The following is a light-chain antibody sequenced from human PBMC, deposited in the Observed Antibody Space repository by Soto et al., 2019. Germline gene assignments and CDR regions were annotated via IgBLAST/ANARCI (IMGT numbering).Light chain of an antibody. J-gene: IGLJ1*01. CDR1: SSDIGASNF. V-gene: IGLV2-14*01. CDR2: EAT. Sequence: QSVLTQPPSVSGSPGQSITVSCTGTSSDIGASNFVSWYQHLPGRAPKVIIFEATNRPSGVSNRFSGSKSGTSASLAITGLQAEDEADYYCQSYDSSLSHYVFGTGTKVTVL. CDR3: QSYDSSLSHYV.